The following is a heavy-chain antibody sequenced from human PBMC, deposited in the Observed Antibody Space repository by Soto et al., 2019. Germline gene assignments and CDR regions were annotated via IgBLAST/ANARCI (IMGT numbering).Heavy chain of an antibody. Sequence: PGGSLRLSCAASGFTSSRYGMNWVRQAPGKGLERVSAISGSGSTTYYADSVKGRFTIARDNSKHTLYLQMNSLRAEDSALYYCAKGQGGYQVLAKYYFDNWGQGALVTVSS. CDR1: GFTSSRYG. D-gene: IGHD2-2*01. V-gene: IGHV3-23*01. CDR2: ISGSGSTT. CDR3: AKGQGGYQVLAKYYFDN. J-gene: IGHJ4*02.